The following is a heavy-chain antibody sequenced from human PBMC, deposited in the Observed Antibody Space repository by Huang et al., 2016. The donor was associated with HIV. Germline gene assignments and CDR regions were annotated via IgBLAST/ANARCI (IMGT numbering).Heavy chain of an antibody. V-gene: IGHV3-30-3*01. CDR3: ARAKDTWDAYDI. Sequence: QVQLVESGGGVVQPGRSLRLSCAASGFPFNNQAMHWVRQAPGKGLDWVAVISKDGSNNYYADSVKGRFTISRDSSKSTLFLHMTSLRTEDTAVYYCARAKDTWDAYDIWGQGTMVIVSS. D-gene: IGHD5-18*01. CDR1: GFPFNNQA. CDR2: ISKDGSNN. J-gene: IGHJ3*02.